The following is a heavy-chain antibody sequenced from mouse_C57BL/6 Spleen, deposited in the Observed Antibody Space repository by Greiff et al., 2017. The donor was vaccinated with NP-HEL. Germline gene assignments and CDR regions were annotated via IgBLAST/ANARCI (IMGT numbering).Heavy chain of an antibody. D-gene: IGHD1-1*01. Sequence: VQLQQPGAELVMPGASVKLSCKASGYTFTSYWMHWVKQRPGQGLEWIGEIDPSDSYTNYNQKLKGKSTLTVDKSSSTAYMQLSSLTSEDSAVYYCASKDYYYGSSLDYWGQGTTLTVSS. CDR2: IDPSDSYT. CDR1: GYTFTSYW. J-gene: IGHJ2*01. CDR3: ASKDYYYGSSLDY. V-gene: IGHV1-69*01.